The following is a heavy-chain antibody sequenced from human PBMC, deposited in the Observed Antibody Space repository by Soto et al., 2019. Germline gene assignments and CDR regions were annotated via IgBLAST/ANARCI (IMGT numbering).Heavy chain of an antibody. CDR2: IIPLIGTA. Sequence: QVQLVQSGAEVKKPGYSVKVSCKASGGTFSSYAISWVRQAPGQGLEWMGGIIPLIGTANYAQKFQGRVTMTADKSTRSGFIELGRVISEATGVYYCERDEGGYCSGGSCYVLDYWGQGTMVAVSS. D-gene: IGHD2-15*01. V-gene: IGHV1-69*06. J-gene: IGHJ4*02. CDR3: ERDEGGYCSGGSCYVLDY. CDR1: GGTFSSYA.